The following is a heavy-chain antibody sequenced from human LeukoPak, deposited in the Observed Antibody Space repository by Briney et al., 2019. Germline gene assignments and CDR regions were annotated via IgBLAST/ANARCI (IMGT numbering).Heavy chain of an antibody. V-gene: IGHV3-33*01. Sequence: GRSLRLSCAASGFTFSSYAMHWVRQAPGKGLEWVAVIWYDGSNKYYADSVKGRFTISRDNSKNTLYLQMNSLRAEDTAVYYCARDIAARALDYWGQGTLVTVSS. J-gene: IGHJ4*02. CDR1: GFTFSSYA. CDR3: ARDIAARALDY. CDR2: IWYDGSNK. D-gene: IGHD6-6*01.